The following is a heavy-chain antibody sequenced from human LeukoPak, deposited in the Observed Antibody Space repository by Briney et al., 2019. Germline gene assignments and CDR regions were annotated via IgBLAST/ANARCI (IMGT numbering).Heavy chain of an antibody. CDR3: ARDLGGLYYDSSGTDY. Sequence: SETLSLTCTVSGGSISSSSYYWSWIRQPAGKGLEWIGRIYGSGSTNYNRSLWGRVTMSVDTSKNQISLNLSSVTAADTAVYYCARDLGGLYYDSSGTDYWGQGTLVTVSS. D-gene: IGHD3-22*01. J-gene: IGHJ4*02. CDR1: GGSISSSSYY. CDR2: IYGSGST. V-gene: IGHV4-61*02.